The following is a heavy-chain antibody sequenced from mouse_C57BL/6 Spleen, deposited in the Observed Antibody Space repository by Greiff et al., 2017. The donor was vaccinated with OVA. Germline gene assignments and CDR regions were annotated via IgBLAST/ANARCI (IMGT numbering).Heavy chain of an antibody. Sequence: VQLQQSGAELVRPGASVKLSCTASGFNIKDYYMHWVKQRPEQGLEWIGRIDPEDGDTEYAPKFQGKATMTADTSSNTAYLQLSSLTSEDTAVYYSLYYYEGFAYWGQGTLVTVSA. CDR3: LYYYEGFAY. J-gene: IGHJ3*01. CDR1: GFNIKDYY. V-gene: IGHV14-1*01. CDR2: IDPEDGDT. D-gene: IGHD1-1*01.